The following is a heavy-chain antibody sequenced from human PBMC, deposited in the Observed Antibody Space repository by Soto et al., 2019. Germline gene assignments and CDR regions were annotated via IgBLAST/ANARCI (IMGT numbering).Heavy chain of an antibody. D-gene: IGHD3-10*01. Sequence: SDTLSLTFTVSGGSISSSSYYWVWIRQPPGKGLEWIGSLHYSASTYYNPSLKSRVTISVETSKNQFSLKLSSVTAADTAVYYCARITMVRGTDYWGQGTLVTVSS. CDR2: LHYSAST. CDR3: ARITMVRGTDY. V-gene: IGHV4-39*01. CDR1: GGSISSSSYY. J-gene: IGHJ4*02.